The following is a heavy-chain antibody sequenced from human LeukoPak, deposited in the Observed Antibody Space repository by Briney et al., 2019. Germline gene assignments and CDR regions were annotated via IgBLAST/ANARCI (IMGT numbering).Heavy chain of an antibody. D-gene: IGHD3-22*01. CDR3: ANDYRGYYYSSAWDY. CDR1: GFTFSNYG. Sequence: GGSLRLSCAASGFTFSNYGMHWVRQAPGKGLEWVAFISYDGSNKDYTDSVKGRFTISRDNAKNRLHLQMNSPRAEDTAVYYCANDYRGYYYSSAWDYWGQGTLVTVSS. V-gene: IGHV3-30*02. J-gene: IGHJ4*02. CDR2: ISYDGSNK.